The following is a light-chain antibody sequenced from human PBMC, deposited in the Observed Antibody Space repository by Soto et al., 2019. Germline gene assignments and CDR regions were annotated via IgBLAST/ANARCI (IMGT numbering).Light chain of an antibody. V-gene: IGKV2-28*01. J-gene: IGKJ1*01. CDR3: MHALQAPLT. Sequence: DIGVTQSPLSLPVTPGEPASISCRSSQSLLHSNGYNYLDWYLQKRGQSPQLLIYLGSHRASGVPDGFSGSGSGTDFTLKISRVEAEDVGLYYCMHALQAPLTFRQGTKVDIK. CDR2: LGS. CDR1: QSLLHSNGYNY.